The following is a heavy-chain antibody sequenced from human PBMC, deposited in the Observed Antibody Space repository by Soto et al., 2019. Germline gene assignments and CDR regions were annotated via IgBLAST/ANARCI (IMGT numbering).Heavy chain of an antibody. CDR2: ISSSGGTI. V-gene: IGHV3-11*01. Sequence: PGGSLRLSCAASGFTFSDYYMSWIRQAPGKGLEWVSYISSSGGTIHYADSVKGRFTISRDNAKNSLYLQLNSLRAEDTAVYYCARDDDYGDYRFDYWGQGILVTVSS. J-gene: IGHJ4*02. CDR1: GFTFSDYY. D-gene: IGHD4-17*01. CDR3: ARDDDYGDYRFDY.